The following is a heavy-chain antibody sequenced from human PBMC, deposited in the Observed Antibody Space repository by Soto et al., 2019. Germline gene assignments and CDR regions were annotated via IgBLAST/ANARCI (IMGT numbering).Heavy chain of an antibody. CDR3: ARAPIAAAGPTFDY. D-gene: IGHD6-13*01. V-gene: IGHV1-3*01. Sequence: ASVKVSCKASGYTFTSYAMHWVRQAPGQRLEWMGWINAGNGNTKYSQKFQGRVTITRDTSASTAYMELSSLRSEDTAVYYCARAPIAAAGPTFDYWGQGTLVTV. CDR2: INAGNGNT. CDR1: GYTFTSYA. J-gene: IGHJ4*02.